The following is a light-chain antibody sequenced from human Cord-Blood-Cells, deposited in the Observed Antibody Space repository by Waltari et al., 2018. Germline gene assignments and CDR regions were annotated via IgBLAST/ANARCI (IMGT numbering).Light chain of an antibody. CDR2: SNN. V-gene: IGLV1-44*01. CDR3: AAWDDSLNGVV. Sequence: QSVLTQPPSASGTPGQRVTISCSGSSSNIGSNTVNWYQQLPGTAPKLLIYSNNQRPSGVPDRFSGSNAGPSASLAISGLQSEDEADYYCAAWDDSLNGVVFGGGTKLTVL. CDR1: SSNIGSNT. J-gene: IGLJ2*01.